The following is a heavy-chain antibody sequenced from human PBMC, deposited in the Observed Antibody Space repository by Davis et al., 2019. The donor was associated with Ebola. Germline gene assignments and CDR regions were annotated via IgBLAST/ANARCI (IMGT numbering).Heavy chain of an antibody. CDR3: AREYIVVVPAAMGQEGYYGMDV. J-gene: IGHJ6*02. CDR2: ISYDGSNK. Sequence: PGGSLRLSCAASGFTFSSYAMHWVRQAPGKGLEWVAVISYDGSNKYYADSVKGRFTISRDNSKNTLYLQMNSLRAEDTAVYYCAREYIVVVPAAMGQEGYYGMDVWGQGTTVTVSS. D-gene: IGHD2-2*01. V-gene: IGHV3-30-3*01. CDR1: GFTFSSYA.